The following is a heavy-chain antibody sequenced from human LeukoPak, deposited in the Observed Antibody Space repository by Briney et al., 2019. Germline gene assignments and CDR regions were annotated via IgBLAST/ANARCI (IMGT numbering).Heavy chain of an antibody. J-gene: IGHJ2*01. CDR1: GFTVSSKY. Sequence: GGSLRLSCAASGFTVSSKYMSWVRQAPGKGLEWVSVVYSGGSTYYADSVKGRFTISRDNSKNSVYLQMNSLRAEDTAVYYCARSPDDYYDSSAKGENWYFDLWGRGTLVTVSS. CDR2: VYSGGST. CDR3: ARSPDDYYDSSAKGENWYFDL. V-gene: IGHV3-53*01. D-gene: IGHD3-22*01.